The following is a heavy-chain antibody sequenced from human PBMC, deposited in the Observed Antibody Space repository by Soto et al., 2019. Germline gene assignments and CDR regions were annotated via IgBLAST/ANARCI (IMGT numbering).Heavy chain of an antibody. D-gene: IGHD6-6*01. Sequence: XSVKVACRASAYSFTGYYRHWVRQAPGQGLEWMGWINPNSGGTNYAQKFQGRVTMTRDTSISTAYMELSRLRSDDTAVYYCARVARDGIAAPPYGMDVWGQGTTVTVS. J-gene: IGHJ6*02. CDR1: AYSFTGYY. CDR2: INPNSGGT. V-gene: IGHV1-2*02. CDR3: ARVARDGIAAPPYGMDV.